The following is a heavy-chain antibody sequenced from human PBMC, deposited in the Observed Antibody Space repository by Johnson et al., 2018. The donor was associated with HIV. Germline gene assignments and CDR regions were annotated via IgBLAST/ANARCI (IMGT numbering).Heavy chain of an antibody. J-gene: IGHJ3*02. CDR1: GFTFSSYA. V-gene: IGHV3-30-3*01. CDR3: ARGFRSSSSSWKGAFDS. Sequence: QVQLVESGGGVVQPGRSQRLSCAASGFTFSSYAMNWVRQAPGKGLEWVAVLSYDGSNTYYADSVKGRFTISRDNSKNSLYLQMNSLRAEDTALYYCARGFRSSSSSWKGAFDSWGQGTMVTVSS. CDR2: LSYDGSNT. D-gene: IGHD6-13*01.